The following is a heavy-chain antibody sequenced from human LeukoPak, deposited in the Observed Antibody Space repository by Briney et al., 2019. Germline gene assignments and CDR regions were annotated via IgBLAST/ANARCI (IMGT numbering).Heavy chain of an antibody. CDR2: IIAYNGNT. CDR1: GYTFTSYG. V-gene: IGHV1-18*01. CDR3: ARVRELLREAASYNWFDP. D-gene: IGHD1-26*01. J-gene: IGHJ5*02. Sequence: ASGKLSCKASGYTFTSYGISWVRQAPGQGLEWMGWIIAYNGNTNYAQKLQGRVTMTTDTSTSTAYMELRSLRSDDTAVYYCARVRELLREAASYNWFDPWGHRTLVTVSS.